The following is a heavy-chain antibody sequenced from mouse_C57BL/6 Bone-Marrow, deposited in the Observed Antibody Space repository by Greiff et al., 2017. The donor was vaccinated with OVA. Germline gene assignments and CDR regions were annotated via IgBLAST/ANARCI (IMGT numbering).Heavy chain of an antibody. V-gene: IGHV2-2*01. Sequence: VQVVESGPGLVQPSQSLSITCTVSGFSFTSYGVHWVRQSPGKGLEWLGVIWSGGSTDYNAAFISRLSISKDNSKSQVFFKMNSLQADDTAIYYCARKPDYYGSSYGYFDVWGTGTTVTVSS. J-gene: IGHJ1*03. D-gene: IGHD1-1*01. CDR2: IWSGGST. CDR3: ARKPDYYGSSYGYFDV. CDR1: GFSFTSYG.